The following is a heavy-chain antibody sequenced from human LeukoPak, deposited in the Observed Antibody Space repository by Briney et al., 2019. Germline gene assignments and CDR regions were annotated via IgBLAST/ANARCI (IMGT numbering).Heavy chain of an antibody. CDR1: GITFSNSA. CDR3: VKSAGKDGYRDVFDI. J-gene: IGHJ3*02. Sequence: GGSLRLSCVPSGITFSNSALSWVRQAPGKGLEWVSTITKSGDQTHYADSVRGLFTISRDIFKNTLYLQMNSLRAEDTAVYHCVKSAGKDGYRDVFDIWGQGTVVTVS. CDR2: ITKSGDQT. D-gene: IGHD5-24*01. V-gene: IGHV3-23*01.